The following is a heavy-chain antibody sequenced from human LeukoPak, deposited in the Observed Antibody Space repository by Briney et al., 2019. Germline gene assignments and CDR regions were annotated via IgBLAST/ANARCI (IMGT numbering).Heavy chain of an antibody. D-gene: IGHD6-13*01. J-gene: IGHJ4*02. CDR3: ARGIAMAAVGTQIDY. V-gene: IGHV1-46*01. CDR1: GGTFRSFA. Sequence: GSSVKVSCKASGGTFRSFAINWVRQAPGQGLEWMGAINPNAGTTSYTQKVQGRVTMTRDTSTSTVFMELTSLRPEDTAVYYCARGIAMAAVGTQIDYWGQGTLVTVSS. CDR2: INPNAGTT.